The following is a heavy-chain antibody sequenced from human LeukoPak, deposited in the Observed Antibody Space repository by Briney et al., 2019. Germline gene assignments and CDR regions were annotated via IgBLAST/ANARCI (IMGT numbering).Heavy chain of an antibody. J-gene: IGHJ4*02. CDR1: GGTFSTYA. V-gene: IGHV1-69*13. D-gene: IGHD2-8*01. CDR3: AKWYCTTSTCYYDY. Sequence: SVKVSCKASGGTFSTYAISWVRQAPGQGLEWMGGIIPIFGTANYAQKFQGRVTITADESTSTAYMELSSLRSEDTAVYYCAKWYCTTSTCYYDYWGQGTLVTVSS. CDR2: IIPIFGTA.